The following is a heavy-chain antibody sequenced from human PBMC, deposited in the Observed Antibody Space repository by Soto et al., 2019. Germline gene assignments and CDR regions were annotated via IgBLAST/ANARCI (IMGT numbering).Heavy chain of an antibody. Sequence: GGSLRLSCAASGFTFSSYAMHWVRQAPGKGLEWVAVISYDGSNKYYADPVKGRFTISRDNSKNTLYLQMNSLRAEDTAVYYCARDGVRFLDQKDYYYGMDVWGQGTTVTVSS. J-gene: IGHJ6*02. D-gene: IGHD3-3*01. V-gene: IGHV3-30-3*01. CDR1: GFTFSSYA. CDR3: ARDGVRFLDQKDYYYGMDV. CDR2: ISYDGSNK.